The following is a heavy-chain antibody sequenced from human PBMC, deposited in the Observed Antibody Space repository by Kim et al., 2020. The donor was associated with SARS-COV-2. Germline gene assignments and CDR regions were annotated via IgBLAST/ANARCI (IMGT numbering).Heavy chain of an antibody. D-gene: IGHD3-22*01. CDR1: GGSFSTSNYC. Sequence: SETLSLTCTVSGGSFSTSNYCWGWIRQPPGKGLEWIGSVYYSGSTYNNPSLKGRVTISVDTSKNQFSLKLSSVTAADTAAYYCARLTMIVVGPYYFDYWGQGTLVTVSS. CDR3: ARLTMIVVGPYYFDY. V-gene: IGHV4-39*01. CDR2: VYYSGST. J-gene: IGHJ4*02.